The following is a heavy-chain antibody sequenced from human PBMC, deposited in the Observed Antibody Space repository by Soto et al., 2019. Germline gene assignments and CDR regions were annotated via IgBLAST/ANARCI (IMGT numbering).Heavy chain of an antibody. CDR2: IYSGGST. Sequence: VQLVESGGGLIQPGGSLRLSCAASGFTVSSNYMSWVRQAPGKGLEWVSVIYSGGSTYYADSVKGRFTISRDNSKNTLYLQMNSLRAEDTAVYYCARGPDGVVAYQSYPEILDYWGQGTLVTVSS. V-gene: IGHV3-53*01. CDR1: GFTVSSNY. CDR3: ARGPDGVVAYQSYPEILDY. J-gene: IGHJ4*02. D-gene: IGHD2-15*01.